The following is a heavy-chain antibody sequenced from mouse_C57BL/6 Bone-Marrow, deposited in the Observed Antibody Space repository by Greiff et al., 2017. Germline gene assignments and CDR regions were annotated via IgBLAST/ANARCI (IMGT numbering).Heavy chain of an antibody. V-gene: IGHV1-84*01. CDR3: AGVVWSDWYFDV. CDR1: GYTFTDYY. D-gene: IGHD2-10*02. Sequence: VQLQQSGPELVKPGASVKISCKASGYTFTDYYLNWVKQRPGQGLEWIGWIYSGSGNTKYHEKFKGKATLSVDTSYSTDYMQISCLTSEDSAVYFCAGVVWSDWYFDVWGTGTTVTGAS. CDR2: IYSGSGNT. J-gene: IGHJ1*03.